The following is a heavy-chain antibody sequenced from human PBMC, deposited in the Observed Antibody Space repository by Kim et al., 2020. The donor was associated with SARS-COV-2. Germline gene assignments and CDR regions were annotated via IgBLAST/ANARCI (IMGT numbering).Heavy chain of an antibody. V-gene: IGHV6-1*01. J-gene: IGHJ4*02. Sequence: SQTLSLTCAISGDSVSSNSAAWNWIRQSPSRGLEWLGRTYYRSKWYNDYPVSVKSRITINPDTSKNQLSLQLNSVTPEDTAVYYCARGIRGSGSYYGIFDYWGQGILVTVSS. CDR3: ARGIRGSGSYYGIFDY. CDR2: TYYRSKWYN. D-gene: IGHD1-26*01. CDR1: GDSVSSNSAA.